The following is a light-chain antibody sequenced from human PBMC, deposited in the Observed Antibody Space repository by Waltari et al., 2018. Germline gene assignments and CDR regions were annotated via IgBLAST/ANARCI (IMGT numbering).Light chain of an antibody. CDR1: NSNIGSRP. J-gene: IGLJ2*01. Sequence: QSVMTQPPSASGTPGQRVTISCSGSNSNIGSRPVNWYQQLTGTAPKVLIYSDNRQGAGVPDLFSGANAGTSAVLAITGLRSEDAADYYCASWDYRLNGILFGGGTRLTVL. CDR2: SDN. CDR3: ASWDYRLNGIL. V-gene: IGLV1-44*01.